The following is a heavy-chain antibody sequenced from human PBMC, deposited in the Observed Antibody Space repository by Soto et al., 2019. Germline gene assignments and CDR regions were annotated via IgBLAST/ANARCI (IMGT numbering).Heavy chain of an antibody. D-gene: IGHD6-13*01. CDR1: GFIFSSYS. CDR3: ARGTAAAGIGPDY. J-gene: IGHJ4*02. Sequence: ESGGGLGQPGGSLRLSCAASGFIFSSYSMNWVRQAPGKGLEWISHISSSRSTIYYADSVKGRFTISRDNAKNSLYLQMNSLRDEDTAVYYCARGTAAAGIGPDYWGQGTLVTVSS. CDR2: ISSSRSTI. V-gene: IGHV3-48*02.